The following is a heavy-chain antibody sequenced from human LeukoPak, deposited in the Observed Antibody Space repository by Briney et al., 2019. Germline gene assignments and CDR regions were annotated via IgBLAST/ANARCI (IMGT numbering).Heavy chain of an antibody. J-gene: IGHJ6*03. D-gene: IGHD6-13*01. CDR3: ARGIAAAKATYYYYMDV. Sequence: PSETLSLTCTVSGGSISTSSYYWGWIRQPPGKGLEWIGSIYHSGSTYYNPSLKGRVTISEDTSKNQFSLKLRSVTAAGTAVYYCARGIAAAKATYYYYMDVWGKGTTVTVSS. CDR2: IYHSGST. CDR1: GGSISTSSYY. V-gene: IGHV4-39*01.